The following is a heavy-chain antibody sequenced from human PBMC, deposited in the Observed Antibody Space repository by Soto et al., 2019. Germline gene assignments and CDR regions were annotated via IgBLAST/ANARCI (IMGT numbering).Heavy chain of an antibody. V-gene: IGHV1-18*01. CDR3: YAADFYYYGMDV. CDR2: ISAYNAKT. Sequence: QVQLVQSGAEVKKPGASVKVSCKASGDTFTRCGISWVQQAPGQGLEWMGWISAYNAKTDYAQKFQGRVTLTTDTSTSTAYMELRSLRSDDTAVYYCYAADFYYYGMDVWGPGTTVTVSS. D-gene: IGHD2-2*01. CDR1: GDTFTRCG. J-gene: IGHJ6*02.